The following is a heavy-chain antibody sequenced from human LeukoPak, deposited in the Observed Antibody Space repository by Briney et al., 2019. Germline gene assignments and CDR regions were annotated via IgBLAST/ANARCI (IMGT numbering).Heavy chain of an antibody. V-gene: IGHV1-69*04. CDR1: GGTFSSYA. CDR3: ARDPALAPRDDAFDI. CDR2: IIPILGIA. J-gene: IGHJ3*02. Sequence: SVKVSCKASGGTFSSYAISWVRQAPGQGLEWMGRIIPILGIANYAQKFQGRVTITADKSTSTAYMELSSLRSEDTAVYYCARDPALAPRDDAFDIWGQGTMVTVSS. D-gene: IGHD2-2*01.